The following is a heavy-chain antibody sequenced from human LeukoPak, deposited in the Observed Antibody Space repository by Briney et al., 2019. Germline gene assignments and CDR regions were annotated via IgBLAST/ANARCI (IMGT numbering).Heavy chain of an antibody. V-gene: IGHV5-51*01. J-gene: IGHJ6*03. D-gene: IGHD2-2*01. CDR1: GYSFTSYW. CDR2: IYPGDSDT. CDR3: ARSEEVLSDCSSTSCTRFSYYMDV. Sequence: GESLKISCKGSGYSFTSYWIGWVRQMPGKGLEWMGIIYPGDSDTRYSPSFQGRVTISADKSISTAYLQWSSLKASDTAMYYCARSEEVLSDCSSTSCTRFSYYMDVWGKGTTVTVSS.